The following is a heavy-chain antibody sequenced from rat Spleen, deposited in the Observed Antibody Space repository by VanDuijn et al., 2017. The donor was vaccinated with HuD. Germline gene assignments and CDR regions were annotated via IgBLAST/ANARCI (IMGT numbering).Heavy chain of an antibody. J-gene: IGHJ4*01. Sequence: VQLKESGPGLMQPSETLSLTCTVSGFSLTDYSVHWVRQPPGKGLEWMGVMWSGGSTAYNSALKSRLSISRDTSKSQVFLKMNSLQTEDTAIYYCTRDRSSYVMDAWGQGAPVTVSS. V-gene: IGHV2S63*01. D-gene: IGHD1-11*01. CDR1: GFSLTDYS. CDR3: TRDRSSYVMDA. CDR2: MWSGGST.